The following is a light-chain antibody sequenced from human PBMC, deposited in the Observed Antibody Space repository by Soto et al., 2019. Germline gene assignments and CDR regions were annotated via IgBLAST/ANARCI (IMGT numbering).Light chain of an antibody. Sequence: IRMTQSPSSFSASTGDRVTITCRVSQGISSYLAWYQQKPGKAPKLLIYEASTLQSGVPSRFSGSGSGTDFTLTISCLQSEDFATYYCQQYYSYPLTFGQGTRLEIK. CDR3: QQYYSYPLT. V-gene: IGKV1-8*01. CDR1: QGISSY. CDR2: EAS. J-gene: IGKJ5*01.